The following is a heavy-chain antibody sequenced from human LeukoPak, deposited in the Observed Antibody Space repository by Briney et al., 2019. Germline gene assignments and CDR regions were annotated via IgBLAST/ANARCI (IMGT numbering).Heavy chain of an antibody. J-gene: IGHJ6*03. D-gene: IGHD2-2*01. Sequence: PSETLSLTCTVSGGSISSSSYYWGWIRQPPGKGLEWIGSIYYSGSTYYNPSLKSRVTISVDTSKNQFSLKLSSVTAADTAVYYCARQDCSSTSCIYYMDVWGKGTTVTVSS. CDR3: ARQDCSSTSCIYYMDV. CDR2: IYYSGST. CDR1: GGSISSSSYY. V-gene: IGHV4-39*01.